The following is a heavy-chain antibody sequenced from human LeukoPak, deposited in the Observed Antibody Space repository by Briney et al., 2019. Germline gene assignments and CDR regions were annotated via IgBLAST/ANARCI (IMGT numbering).Heavy chain of an antibody. Sequence: GGSLRLSCAASGFSFGTYWMTWVRQAPGKGLEWVANIKQDGSETYYVDSVKGRFTISRDNAKNSLYLQMNSLRAEDTAVYYCAELGITMIGGVWGKGTTVTISS. CDR2: IKQDGSET. CDR3: AELGITMIGGV. CDR1: GFSFGTYW. V-gene: IGHV3-7*01. J-gene: IGHJ6*04. D-gene: IGHD3-10*02.